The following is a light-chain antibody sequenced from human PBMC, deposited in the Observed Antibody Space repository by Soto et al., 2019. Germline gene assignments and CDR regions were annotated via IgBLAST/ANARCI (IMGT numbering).Light chain of an antibody. Sequence: DIQMTQSPSTLSASVGDRVTITCRASQNINNWLAWYQHKPGKAPKLLIYKASSLESGVPSRFSGSGSGTEFALNISSLQPDDFATYYCQQYNKYSLYTFGQGTKLEIK. J-gene: IGKJ2*01. CDR1: QNINNW. V-gene: IGKV1-5*03. CDR3: QQYNKYSLYT. CDR2: KAS.